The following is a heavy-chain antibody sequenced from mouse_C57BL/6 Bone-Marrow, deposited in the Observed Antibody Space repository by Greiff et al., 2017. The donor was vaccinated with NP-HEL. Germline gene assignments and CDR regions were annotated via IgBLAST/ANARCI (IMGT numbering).Heavy chain of an antibody. Sequence: EVQGVESGGGLVQPGGSLKLSCAASGFTFSDYGMAWVRQAPRKGPEWVAFISNLAYSIYYADTVTGRFTISRESAKNTLYLEMSSLRSEDTAMYYCARQDGNYDYYAMDYWGQGTSVTVSS. CDR1: GFTFSDYG. J-gene: IGHJ4*01. V-gene: IGHV5-15*01. CDR2: ISNLAYSI. CDR3: ARQDGNYDYYAMDY. D-gene: IGHD2-1*01.